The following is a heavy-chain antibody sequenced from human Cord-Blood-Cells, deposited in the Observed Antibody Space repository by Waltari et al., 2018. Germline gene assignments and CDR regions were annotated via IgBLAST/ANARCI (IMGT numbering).Heavy chain of an antibody. J-gene: IGHJ4*02. V-gene: IGHV4-34*01. Sequence: QVQLQQWGAGLWKPSETLSLTCAVYGGSFSGYYWSCIRQPPGKGLAWVGEINHSGSTNHHPSLKSRVTKSGDTSKNEFSLKLSSVTAADTAVYYCARGRPTYYEFWSGYYTGRYFDYWGQGTLVTVSS. CDR1: GGSFSGYY. CDR3: ARGRPTYYEFWSGYYTGRYFDY. D-gene: IGHD3-3*01. CDR2: INHSGST.